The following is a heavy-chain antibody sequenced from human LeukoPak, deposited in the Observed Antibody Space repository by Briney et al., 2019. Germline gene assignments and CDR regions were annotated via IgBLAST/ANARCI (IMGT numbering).Heavy chain of an antibody. Sequence: TGGSLRLSCAASGFTFSSYWMHWVRQAPGKGLVWVSRINSDGSSTSYADSVKGRFTISRDNAKNTLYLQMNSLRAEDTAVYYCARVVLGYSSSWAFDYWGQGTLVTVSS. V-gene: IGHV3-74*01. CDR2: INSDGSST. CDR1: GFTFSSYW. J-gene: IGHJ4*02. D-gene: IGHD6-13*01. CDR3: ARVVLGYSSSWAFDY.